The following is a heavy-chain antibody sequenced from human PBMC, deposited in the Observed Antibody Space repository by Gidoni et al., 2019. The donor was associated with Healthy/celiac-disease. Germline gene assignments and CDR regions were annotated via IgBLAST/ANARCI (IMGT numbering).Heavy chain of an antibody. V-gene: IGHV3-74*01. Sequence: EVQLVESGAGLVQPGGSLRLSCADSGFTFRSYWMHWVRQAPGKGMVGVSRINSDGSSTSYADSVKGRFTISRANAKNTLYLQMNSLRAEDTAVYYCASDRGRALGNWFDPWGQGTLVTVSS. J-gene: IGHJ5*02. D-gene: IGHD3-10*01. CDR1: GFTFRSYW. CDR2: INSDGSST. CDR3: ASDRGRALGNWFDP.